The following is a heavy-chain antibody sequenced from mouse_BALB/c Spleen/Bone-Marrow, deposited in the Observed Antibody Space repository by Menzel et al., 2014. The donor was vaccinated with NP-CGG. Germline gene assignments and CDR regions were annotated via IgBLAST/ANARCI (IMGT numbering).Heavy chain of an antibody. CDR1: GFYIKDSY. J-gene: IGHJ4*01. Sequence: VQLQQSGAELVRPGASVKLSCTGSGFYIKDSYIHWVKQRPGQGLEWIGWIDPENGDTEYAPKFQGKATMTADTSSNTAYLQLSSLTSEDTAVYYCTPYGNYEWEYWRQEPSVTVSS. V-gene: IGHV14-4*02. D-gene: IGHD2-10*02. CDR3: TPYGNYEWEY. CDR2: IDPENGDT.